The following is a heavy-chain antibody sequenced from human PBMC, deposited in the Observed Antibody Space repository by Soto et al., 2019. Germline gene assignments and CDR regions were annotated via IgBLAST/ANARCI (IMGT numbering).Heavy chain of an antibody. CDR1: GFTFTSSA. CDR3: AAALRYFDWFQPEPYYYSGMDV. Sequence: GASVKVSCKASGFTFTSSAMQWVRQARGQRLEWIGWIVVGSGNTNYAQKFQERVTITRDMSTSTAYMELSSLRSEDTAVYYCAAALRYFDWFQPEPYYYSGMDVWGQGTTVTSP. CDR2: IVVGSGNT. V-gene: IGHV1-58*02. J-gene: IGHJ6*02. D-gene: IGHD3-9*01.